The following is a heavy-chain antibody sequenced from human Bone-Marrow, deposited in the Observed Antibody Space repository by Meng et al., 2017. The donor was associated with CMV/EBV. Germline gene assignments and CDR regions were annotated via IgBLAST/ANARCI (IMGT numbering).Heavy chain of an antibody. CDR2: IRYDGSNK. V-gene: IGHV3-30*02. J-gene: IGHJ6*02. CDR3: AKEDSSSWRYYYYGMDV. CDR1: GFTFSSYE. Sequence: GGSLRLSCAASGFTFSSYEMNWVRQAPGKGLEWVAFIRYDGSNKYYADSVKGRFTISRDNSKNTLYLQMNSLRAEDTAVYYCAKEDSSSWRYYYYGMDVWGQGTTVTVSS. D-gene: IGHD6-13*01.